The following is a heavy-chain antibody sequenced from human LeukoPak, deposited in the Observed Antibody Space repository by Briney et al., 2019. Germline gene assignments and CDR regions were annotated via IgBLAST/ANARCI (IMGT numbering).Heavy chain of an antibody. Sequence: SETLSLTCAVSGGSISSSNWWSWVRQPPGTGLEWIGEIYHSGSTNYNPSLKSRVTISVDKSKNQFSLKLSSVTAADTAVYYCARAESGSSYADYWGQGTLVTVSS. V-gene: IGHV4-4*02. CDR1: GGSISSSNW. CDR3: ARAESGSSYADY. D-gene: IGHD1-26*01. CDR2: IYHSGST. J-gene: IGHJ4*02.